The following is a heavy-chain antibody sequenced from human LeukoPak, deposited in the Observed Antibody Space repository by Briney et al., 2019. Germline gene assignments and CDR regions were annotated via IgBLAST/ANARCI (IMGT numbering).Heavy chain of an antibody. J-gene: IGHJ4*02. D-gene: IGHD3-9*01. V-gene: IGHV3-66*01. CDR2: IYSGGST. CDR1: GFTVSSNY. Sequence: GGSLRLSCAASGFTVSSNYMSWVRQAPGKGLEWVSVIYSGGSTYYADSVKGRFTISRDNSKNTLYLQMNSLRAEDTAVYYCAKDRDYDILTGPFFDYWGQGTLVTVSS. CDR3: AKDRDYDILTGPFFDY.